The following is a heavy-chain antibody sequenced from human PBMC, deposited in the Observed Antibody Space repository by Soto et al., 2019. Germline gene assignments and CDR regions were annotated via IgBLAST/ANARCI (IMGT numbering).Heavy chain of an antibody. V-gene: IGHV5-51*01. Sequence: VESLTISCKVSGYSFTRYWIVWVLQMPGKGLECMGIIYPGDSDTRYSPSFQGQVTISADKSISTAYLQWSSLKASDTGLYYCARETLSFGSALDVWGQGTTVTVSS. CDR3: ARETLSFGSALDV. CDR1: GYSFTRYW. D-gene: IGHD3-3*01. CDR2: IYPGDSDT. J-gene: IGHJ6*02.